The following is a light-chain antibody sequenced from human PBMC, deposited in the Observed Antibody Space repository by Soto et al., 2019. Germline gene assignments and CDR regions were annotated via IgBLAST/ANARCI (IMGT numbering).Light chain of an antibody. Sequence: QSVLTQPASVSGSPGQSITISCTGTSTDVGGDNYVSWYQQYPGKAPKLIIYDVSSRPSGVSDRSSGPKSGNTASLTISGLQAEDEADYYCNSYTSATTLRGVFGVGTKVTVL. CDR1: STDVGGDNY. V-gene: IGLV2-14*03. J-gene: IGLJ1*01. CDR2: DVS. CDR3: NSYTSATTLRGV.